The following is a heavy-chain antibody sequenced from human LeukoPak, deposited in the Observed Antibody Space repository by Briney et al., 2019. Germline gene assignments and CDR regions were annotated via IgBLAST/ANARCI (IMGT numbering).Heavy chain of an antibody. D-gene: IGHD6-13*01. CDR1: GYAFTSYD. V-gene: IGHV1-8*01. J-gene: IGHJ6*03. CDR2: MNPNSGNT. CDR3: ARGPPQSWQQQLVPWGYYYYYYMDV. Sequence: ASVKVSCKASGYAFTSYDINWVRQGTGQGLEWVGWMNPNSGNTGYAQKFQGRVTMTRNTSISTAYMELSSLRSEDTAVYYCARGPPQSWQQQLVPWGYYYYYYMDVWGKGTTVTVSS.